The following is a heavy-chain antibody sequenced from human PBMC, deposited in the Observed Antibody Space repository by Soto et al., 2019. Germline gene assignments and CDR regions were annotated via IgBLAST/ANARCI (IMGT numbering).Heavy chain of an antibody. CDR2: IRSSGTPL. Sequence: GGSLRLSFAASGFTFSDDYMGWIGQAPGRVMEWLSYIRSSGTPLSYAESVKGGFTISRDNGKNSLYLQMKSLSADDTAVYSRERAGTFVAYGMDVWGQGTTVTVSS. D-gene: IGHD5-12*01. V-gene: IGHV3-11*01. CDR1: GFTFSDDY. J-gene: IGHJ6*02. CDR3: ERAGTFVAYGMDV.